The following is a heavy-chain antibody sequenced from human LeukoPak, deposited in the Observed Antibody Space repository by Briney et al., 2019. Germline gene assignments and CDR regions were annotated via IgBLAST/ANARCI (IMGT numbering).Heavy chain of an antibody. V-gene: IGHV4-34*01. CDR1: GGSFSGYY. D-gene: IGHD6-13*01. J-gene: IGHJ5*02. CDR3: ARMAYSSSWRPRLGWFDP. CDR2: INHSGST. Sequence: SETLSLTCAVYGGSFSGYYWSWTRQPPGKGLEWIGEINHSGSTNYNPSLKSRVTISVDTSKNQFSLKLSSVTAADTAVYYCARMAYSSSWRPRLGWFDPWGQGTPVTVSS.